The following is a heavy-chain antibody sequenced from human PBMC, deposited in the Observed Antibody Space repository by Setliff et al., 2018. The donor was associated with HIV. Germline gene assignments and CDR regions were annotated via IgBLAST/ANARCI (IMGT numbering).Heavy chain of an antibody. CDR2: IYWTDDK. V-gene: IGHV2-5*01. J-gene: IGHJ4*02. CDR3: ARDYYVGTGYYYFFED. D-gene: IGHD3-22*01. CDR1: GFSLNTRGVG. Sequence: CSFSGFSLNTRGVGVAWIRQPPGKALEWLAYIYWTDDKFYSTSLKTRLTISKDTSRNQVVLTMTNMDPVETATYYCARDYYVGTGYYYFFEDWGQGTLVTVSS.